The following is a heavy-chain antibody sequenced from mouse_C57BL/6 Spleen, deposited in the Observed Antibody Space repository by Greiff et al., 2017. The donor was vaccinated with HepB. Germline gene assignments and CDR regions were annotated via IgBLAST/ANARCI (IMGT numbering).Heavy chain of an antibody. D-gene: IGHD2-1*01. V-gene: IGHV1-55*01. Sequence: QVQLQQPGAELVKPGASVKMSCKASGYTFTSYWITWVKQRPGQGLEWIGDIYPGSGSTNYNEKFKSKATLTVDTSSSTAYMQLSSLTSEDSAVYYCAREGSTMVTRYAMDYGGQGTSVTVSS. CDR3: AREGSTMVTRYAMDY. CDR1: GYTFTSYW. J-gene: IGHJ4*01. CDR2: IYPGSGST.